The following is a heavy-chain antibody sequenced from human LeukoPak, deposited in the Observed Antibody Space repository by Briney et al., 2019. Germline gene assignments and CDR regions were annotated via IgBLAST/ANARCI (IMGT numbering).Heavy chain of an antibody. V-gene: IGHV3-53*01. J-gene: IGHJ4*02. CDR1: GFTVSSSY. CDR3: ARDSRSFPNYFDF. D-gene: IGHD3-16*01. CDR2: IYNSGNT. Sequence: PGGSLTLSCAASGFTVSSSYMSWVRQAPGQGLEWVSLIYNSGNTFYANSLQGRFTISRDNSKNTLYLQMNTLRAEDTAIYYCARDSRSFPNYFDFWGQGTLVTVSS.